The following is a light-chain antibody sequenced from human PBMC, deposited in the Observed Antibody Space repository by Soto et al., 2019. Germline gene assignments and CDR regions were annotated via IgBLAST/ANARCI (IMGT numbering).Light chain of an antibody. CDR3: QQYNNWPVA. J-gene: IGKJ1*01. Sequence: EIVMTQSPATLSVSPGERATLSRRASQSVSSNLAWYQQKPGQAPRLLIYGASTRATGIPARFGGSGSGTEFTLTISSLQSEDFAVYYCQQYNNWPVAFGQGTKVEIK. CDR1: QSVSSN. V-gene: IGKV3-15*01. CDR2: GAS.